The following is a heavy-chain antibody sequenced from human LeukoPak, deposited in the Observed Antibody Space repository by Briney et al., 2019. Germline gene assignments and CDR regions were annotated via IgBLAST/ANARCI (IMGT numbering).Heavy chain of an antibody. D-gene: IGHD6-19*01. CDR1: GFTFSSYG. Sequence: GGSLRLSCAASGFTFSSYGMHWVRQAPGKGLEWVAIISYDGSNKYYADSVKGRFTISRDNSKNTLYLQMNSLRAEDTAVYYCAKDSNGWSHYYYFGMDVWGQGTTVTVSS. J-gene: IGHJ6*02. CDR2: ISYDGSNK. CDR3: AKDSNGWSHYYYFGMDV. V-gene: IGHV3-30*18.